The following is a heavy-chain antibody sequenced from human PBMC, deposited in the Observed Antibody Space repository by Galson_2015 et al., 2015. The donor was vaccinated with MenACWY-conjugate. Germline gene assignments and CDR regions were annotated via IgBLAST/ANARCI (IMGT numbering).Heavy chain of an antibody. Sequence: CAISGDSVASNSAAWNWIRQSPSRGLEWLGRTYYRSEWYNDYAVSVKSRITINPDTSKNQFSLQLNSVTPEDTAVYYCARFLDSSGWYGVDYWGQGTLVTVSS. J-gene: IGHJ4*02. CDR2: TYYRSEWYN. D-gene: IGHD6-19*01. V-gene: IGHV6-1*01. CDR3: ARFLDSSGWYGVDY. CDR1: GDSVASNSAA.